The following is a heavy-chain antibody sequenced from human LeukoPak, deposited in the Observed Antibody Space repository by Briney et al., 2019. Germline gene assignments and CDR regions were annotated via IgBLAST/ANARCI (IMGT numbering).Heavy chain of an antibody. CDR2: IYSGGST. D-gene: IGHD3-10*01. CDR1: GFTVSSNY. Sequence: GGSLRLSCAASGFTVSSNYMSWVRQAPGKGLEWVSVIYSGGSTYYADSVKGRFTISRDNSKNTLYLQMNSLRAEDTAVYYCAGYYYGSGTQNDYWGQGTLVTVSS. V-gene: IGHV3-53*01. J-gene: IGHJ4*02. CDR3: AGYYYGSGTQNDY.